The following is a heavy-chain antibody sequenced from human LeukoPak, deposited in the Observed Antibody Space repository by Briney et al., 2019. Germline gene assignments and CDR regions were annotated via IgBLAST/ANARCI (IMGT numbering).Heavy chain of an antibody. Sequence: PGRSLRLSCAASGFTFDDYAMHWVRQAPGKGLEWVSGISWNSGSIGYADSVKGRLTISRDNAKNSLYLQMNSLRAEDTALYYCAKDIGGGTGYFDYWGQGTLVTVSS. CDR2: ISWNSGSI. CDR1: GFTFDDYA. D-gene: IGHD3-16*01. CDR3: AKDIGGGTGYFDY. J-gene: IGHJ4*02. V-gene: IGHV3-9*01.